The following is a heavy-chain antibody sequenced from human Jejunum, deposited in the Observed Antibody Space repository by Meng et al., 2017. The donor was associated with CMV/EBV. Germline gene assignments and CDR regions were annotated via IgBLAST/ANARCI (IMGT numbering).Heavy chain of an antibody. CDR1: GFPFSSYS. Sequence: AASGFPFSSYSMNWVRQAPGKGLEWVGYITSSSSTIYYADSVKGRFTISRDNAKNSLYLQINSLRAEDTAVYYCARDPVLNGLDVWGQGATVTVSS. CDR2: ITSSSSTI. J-gene: IGHJ6*02. V-gene: IGHV3-48*04. CDR3: ARDPVLNGLDV.